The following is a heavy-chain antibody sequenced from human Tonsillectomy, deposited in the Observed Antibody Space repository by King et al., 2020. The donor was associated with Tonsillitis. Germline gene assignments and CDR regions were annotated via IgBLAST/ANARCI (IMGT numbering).Heavy chain of an antibody. CDR2: ISYDGSNK. J-gene: IGHJ3*02. CDR1: GFTFSSYG. Sequence: QLVQSGGGVVQPGRSLRLSCVSSGFTFSSYGMHWVRQAPGKGLEWVAVISYDGSNKYHADSVKGRFTISRDNSKNTLYLQMNSLRAEDTAVYYCASRLVIVVVTAGDAFDIWGQGTMVTVSS. CDR3: ASRLVIVVVTAGDAFDI. V-gene: IGHV3-33*05. D-gene: IGHD2-21*02.